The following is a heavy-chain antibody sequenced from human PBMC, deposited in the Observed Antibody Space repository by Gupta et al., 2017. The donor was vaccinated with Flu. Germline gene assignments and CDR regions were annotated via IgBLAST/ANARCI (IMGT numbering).Heavy chain of an antibody. V-gene: IGHV4-34*01. CDR3: ASGYCSSTSCFHP. Sequence: QVQLQQWGAGLLKPSETLSLTCAVYGGSFSGYYWSWIRQPPGKGLEWIGEINHSGSTNYNPSLKSRVTISVDTSKNQFSLKLSSVTAADTAVYYCASGYCSSTSCFHPWGQGTLVTVSS. CDR2: INHSGST. D-gene: IGHD2-2*01. CDR1: GGSFSGYY. J-gene: IGHJ5*02.